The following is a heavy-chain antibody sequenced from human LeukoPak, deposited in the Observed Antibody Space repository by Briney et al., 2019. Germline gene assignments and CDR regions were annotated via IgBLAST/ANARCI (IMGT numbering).Heavy chain of an antibody. D-gene: IGHD3-9*01. J-gene: IGHJ6*03. CDR3: ARAPRHILTGYYTNYYYYYYMDV. CDR2: VYYSGST. CDR1: GGSITSSSYY. Sequence: PSETLSLTCTVSGGSITSSSYYWGWIRHPPGKGLEGIGSVYYSGSTYYNPSLKSRVTMSVDTSKNQFSLKLSSVTAADTAVYYCARAPRHILTGYYTNYYYYYYMDVWGKGTTVTISS. V-gene: IGHV4-39*07.